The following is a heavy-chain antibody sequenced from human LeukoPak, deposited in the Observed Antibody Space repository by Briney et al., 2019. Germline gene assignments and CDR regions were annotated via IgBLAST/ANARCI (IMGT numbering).Heavy chain of an antibody. CDR3: ATGPAMIVAFDY. Sequence: ASVKVSCKASGYTLTELSMHWVRQAPGKGLEWMGGFDPEDGETVYAQKLQGRVTMTEDTSTDTAYMELSSLRSEDTAVYYCATGPAMIVAFDYWGQGTLVTVSS. J-gene: IGHJ4*02. V-gene: IGHV1-24*01. D-gene: IGHD3-22*01. CDR1: GYTLTELS. CDR2: FDPEDGET.